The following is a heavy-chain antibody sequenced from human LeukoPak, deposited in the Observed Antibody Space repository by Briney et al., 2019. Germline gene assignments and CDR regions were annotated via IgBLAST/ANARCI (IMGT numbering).Heavy chain of an antibody. D-gene: IGHD6-19*01. J-gene: IGHJ5*02. Sequence: GESLKISCKGSGYSFTSYWISWVRQMPGKGLEWMGRIDPSDSYTNYSPSFQGHVTIPADKSISTAYLQWSSLKASDTAMYYCARDQRIAVAGTEWFDPWGQGTLVTVSS. CDR1: GYSFTSYW. CDR3: ARDQRIAVAGTEWFDP. CDR2: IDPSDSYT. V-gene: IGHV5-10-1*01.